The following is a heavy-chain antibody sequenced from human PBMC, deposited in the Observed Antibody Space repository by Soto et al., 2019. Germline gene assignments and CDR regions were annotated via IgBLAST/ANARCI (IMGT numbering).Heavy chain of an antibody. D-gene: IGHD3-3*01. J-gene: IGHJ4*02. CDR2: IFWDDDK. CDR1: GFSLNTGGVG. V-gene: IGHV2-5*02. CDR3: AHRMGKCSFWNGGYFDY. Sequence: QITLMESGPTLVKPTQTLTLTCTFSGFSLNTGGVGVGWIRQPPGKALEWLAVIFWDDDKRYSPSLKSRLTIIKDTSKNQVVLTMTNMDPVDTATYYCAHRMGKCSFWNGGYFDYWGQGALVTVSS.